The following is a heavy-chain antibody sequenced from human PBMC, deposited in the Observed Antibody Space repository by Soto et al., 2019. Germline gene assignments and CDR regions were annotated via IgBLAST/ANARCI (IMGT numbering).Heavy chain of an antibody. V-gene: IGHV3-23*01. CDR2: ISGSGGST. CDR1: GFTFSSYA. D-gene: IGHD6-13*01. J-gene: IGHJ4*02. CDR3: ASITAAGTNY. Sequence: AGGSLRLSCAASGFTFSSYAMSWVRQAPGKGLEWVSAISGSGGSTYYADSVKGRFTISRDNSKNTLYLQMNSLRAEDTAVYYCASITAAGTNYWGQGTLVTVSS.